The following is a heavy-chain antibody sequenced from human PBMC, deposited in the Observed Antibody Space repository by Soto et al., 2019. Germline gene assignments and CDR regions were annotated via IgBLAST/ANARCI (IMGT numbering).Heavy chain of an antibody. J-gene: IGHJ5*02. CDR3: ARDGDYGDYVFDP. CDR2: ISSSSSYI. V-gene: IGHV3-21*01. CDR1: GFTFSSYS. D-gene: IGHD4-17*01. Sequence: GGSLRLSCAASGFTFSSYSMNWVRQAPGKGLEWVSSISSSSSYIYYADSVKGRFTISRDNAKNSLYLQMNSLRAEDTAVYYCARDGDYGDYVFDPWGQGTLVTVSS.